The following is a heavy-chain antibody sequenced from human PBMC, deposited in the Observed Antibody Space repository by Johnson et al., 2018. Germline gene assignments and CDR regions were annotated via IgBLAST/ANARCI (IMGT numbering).Heavy chain of an antibody. J-gene: IGHJ1*01. CDR1: GFTFSSYG. D-gene: IGHD4-17*01. V-gene: IGHV3-33*08. CDR3: ARARMPYGDYLEYFQH. Sequence: QVQLVESGGGVVQPGRSLRLSCAASGFTFSSYGMHWVRQAPGKGLEWVAVIWYDGSNKYYADYVMGRFTISRDNSKNTLYLQRNSLRAEDTAVYYCARARMPYGDYLEYFQHWGQGTLVTVSS. CDR2: IWYDGSNK.